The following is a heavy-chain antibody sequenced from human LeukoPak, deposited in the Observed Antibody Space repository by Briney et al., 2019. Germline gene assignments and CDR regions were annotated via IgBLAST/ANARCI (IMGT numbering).Heavy chain of an antibody. D-gene: IGHD3-22*01. CDR2: ISYDGSNK. V-gene: IGHV3-30*18. CDR1: GFTFSSYG. Sequence: GGSLRLSCAASGFTFSSYGMHWVRQAPGKGLEWVAVISYDGSNKYYAVSVKGRFTISRDNSKNTLYLQMNSLRAEDTAVYYCAKESLGYYYDSSGYHGRGYYYYGMDVWGQGTTVTVSS. CDR3: AKESLGYYYDSSGYHGRGYYYYGMDV. J-gene: IGHJ6*02.